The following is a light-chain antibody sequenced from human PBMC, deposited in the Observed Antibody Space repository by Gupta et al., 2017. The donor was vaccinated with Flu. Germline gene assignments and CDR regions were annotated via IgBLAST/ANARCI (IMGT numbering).Light chain of an antibody. J-gene: IGKJ2*01. Sequence: GTLSWSPGERATLSCRASQSVNNNLLTWYQQKPGQAPRLLIYGASSRATGIPDRFSGSGSGKDFTLTISRLEPEDFAVYYCQQYGSSVYTFGQGTKLEIK. V-gene: IGKV3-20*01. CDR1: QSVNNNL. CDR2: GAS. CDR3: QQYGSSVYT.